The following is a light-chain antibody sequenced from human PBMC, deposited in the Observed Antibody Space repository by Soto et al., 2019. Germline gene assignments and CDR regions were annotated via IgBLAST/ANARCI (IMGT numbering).Light chain of an antibody. CDR2: EVT. CDR3: SSYTTTITV. Sequence: QSALTQPASVAGSLGQSITLSCTGTSSDIAIYNYVSWYQHHPGRVPKLLISEVTNRPSGASDRFSGSKSGNTASLTISGLQADDEADYYCSSYTTTITVFGGGTKLTVL. CDR1: SSDIAIYNY. V-gene: IGLV2-14*01. J-gene: IGLJ3*02.